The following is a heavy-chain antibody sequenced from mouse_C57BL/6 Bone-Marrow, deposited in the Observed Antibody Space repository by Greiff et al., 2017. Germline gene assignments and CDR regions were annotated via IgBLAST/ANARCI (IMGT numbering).Heavy chain of an antibody. CDR2: IDPETGGT. CDR1: GYTFTDYE. J-gene: IGHJ3*01. CDR3: TRSPYYGGFAY. Sequence: VQLQQSGAELVRPVASVTLSCKASGYTFTDYEMHWVKQTPVHGLEWIGAIDPETGGTAYNQKFKGKAILTADKSSSTAYMELRSLTSEDSAVYYCTRSPYYGGFAYWGQGTLVTVSA. D-gene: IGHD1-1*01. V-gene: IGHV1-15*01.